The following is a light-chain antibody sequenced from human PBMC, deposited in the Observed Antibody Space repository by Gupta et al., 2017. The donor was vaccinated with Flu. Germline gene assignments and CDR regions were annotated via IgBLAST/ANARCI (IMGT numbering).Light chain of an antibody. CDR3: CAYAGSSYVA. CDR1: SVDVDSYNL. CDR2: EVS. Sequence: QSALTQPPSVPGSPGQSLTISCARTSVDVDSYNLVSWYQQPPGKAPRLMIYEVSKRPSGASDRFSGSKSGNTASLTISGLRAEDEGDYYCCAYAGSSYVAFGGGTKVTVL. V-gene: IGLV2-23*02. J-gene: IGLJ3*02.